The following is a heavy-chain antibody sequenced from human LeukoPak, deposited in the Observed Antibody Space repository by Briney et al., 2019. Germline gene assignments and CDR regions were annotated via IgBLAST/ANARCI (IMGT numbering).Heavy chain of an antibody. J-gene: IGHJ4*01. CDR1: GFTFSSFG. Sequence: GGSLRLSCTASGFTFSSFGMTWVRQAPGKGLQLVAAIGGSAGGTKYADSVRGRFTISRDNSRNTLHLQMSSLRAEDTAVYYCAKGHYGSGTYYYFDYWGHGTLVSVSS. CDR3: AKGHYGSGTYYYFDY. V-gene: IGHV3-23*01. D-gene: IGHD3-10*01. CDR2: IGGSAGGT.